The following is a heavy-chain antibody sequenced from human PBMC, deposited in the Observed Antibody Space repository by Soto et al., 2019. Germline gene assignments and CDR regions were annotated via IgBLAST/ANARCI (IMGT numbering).Heavy chain of an antibody. V-gene: IGHV4-61*08. Sequence: PXETLSLTCTVSGDSVSSGDYYWTWIRQPPGKGLEWVGHIYFSGRTNYIPSLESRVTISLDTSKNQFSLKLTSVTAADTAVYYCAKDQAMIVVIYFDYWGQGTLVTVSS. CDR3: AKDQAMIVVIYFDY. CDR2: IYFSGRT. D-gene: IGHD3-22*01. CDR1: GDSVSSGDYY. J-gene: IGHJ4*02.